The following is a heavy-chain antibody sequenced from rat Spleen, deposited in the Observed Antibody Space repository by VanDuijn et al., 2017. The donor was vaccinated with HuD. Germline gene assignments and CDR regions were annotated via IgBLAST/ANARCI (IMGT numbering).Heavy chain of an antibody. CDR3: TRHGRGGTTYYYVMDV. V-gene: IGHV5-29*01. D-gene: IGHD4-3*01. CDR2: INYDGRST. J-gene: IGHJ4*01. Sequence: EVQLVESGGGLVQPGRSLKLSCAASGFTFSNYGMAWVRQGPTKGLEWVATINYDGRSTFYRDSLRDRFTISRDNGKNTLYLQIDSLKSEDTATYYCTRHGRGGTTYYYVMDVWGQGASVTVSS. CDR1: GFTFSNYG.